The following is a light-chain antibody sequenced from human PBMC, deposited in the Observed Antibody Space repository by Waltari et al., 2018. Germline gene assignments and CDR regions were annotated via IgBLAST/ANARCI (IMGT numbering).Light chain of an antibody. CDR2: DNY. CDR1: SSNIGNSL. J-gene: IGLJ2*01. CDR3: ATWDNSLTAVV. V-gene: IGLV1-51*01. Sequence: QSVLTQQPSGSAPPGQQVTIYPPGSSSNIGNSLVSGYHQLPGTTTKLLIYDNYKRPSGIPDRFSASKSGTSATLDITGLQIGDEADYYCATWDNSLTAVVFGGGTKVTVL.